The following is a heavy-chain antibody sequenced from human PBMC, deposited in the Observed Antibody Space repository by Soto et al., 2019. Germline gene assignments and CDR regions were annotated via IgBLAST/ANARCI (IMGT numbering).Heavy chain of an antibody. V-gene: IGHV3-23*01. CDR3: AKSWGSMVYAITAFNYFDY. J-gene: IGHJ4*02. Sequence: EVQLLESGGGLVQPGGSLRLSCAASGFTFSSYAMIWVRQAPGKGLEWVSAISGSGGSTYYADSVKGRFTISRDNSKNTLFLQMNSLRAEDTAVYYCAKSWGSMVYAITAFNYFDYWGQGTLVTVSS. CDR2: ISGSGGST. D-gene: IGHD2-8*01. CDR1: GFTFSSYA.